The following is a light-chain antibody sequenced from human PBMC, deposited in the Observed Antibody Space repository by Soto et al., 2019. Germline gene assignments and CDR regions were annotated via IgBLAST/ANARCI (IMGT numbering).Light chain of an antibody. V-gene: IGKV3-15*01. CDR1: QSVDSS. CDR2: ATS. J-gene: IGKJ1*01. CDR3: QQYYSWPRT. Sequence: EIVMTQSPATPSLSPGERATLSCRATQSVDSSLAWYQQKFGQAPRLLIFATSTRATGIPARFSGSGSGTEFTLTISSLQSEDFAVYYCQQYYSWPRTFGQGTKVDIK.